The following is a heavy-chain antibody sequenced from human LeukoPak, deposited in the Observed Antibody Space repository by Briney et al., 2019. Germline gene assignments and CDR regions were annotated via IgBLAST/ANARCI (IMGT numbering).Heavy chain of an antibody. V-gene: IGHV3-7*01. CDR3: TRDSAAAGDY. CDR2: TKQDGTEK. CDR1: GFIFSSYW. J-gene: IGHJ4*02. Sequence: PGESLRLSCAASGFIFSSYWMAWVRQAPGKGLEWVANTKQDGTEKNYVDSVKGRFTISRDHAKKSLYLQMNSLRVEDTALYYCTRDSAAAGDYWGQGTQVTVSS. D-gene: IGHD6-13*01.